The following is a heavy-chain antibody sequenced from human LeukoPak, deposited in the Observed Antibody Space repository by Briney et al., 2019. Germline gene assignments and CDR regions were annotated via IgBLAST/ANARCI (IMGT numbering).Heavy chain of an antibody. V-gene: IGHV1-18*01. CDR2: ISAYNGNT. J-gene: IGHJ1*01. CDR3: ARDTTFTTVARPEYFQH. D-gene: IGHD4-11*01. CDR1: GYTFTSYG. Sequence: ASVKVSCKASGYTFTSYGISWVRQAPGQGLEWMGWISAYNGNTNYAQKLQGRVTMTTDTSTSTAYMELRSLRSDDTAVYYCARDTTFTTVARPEYFQHWGQGTLVTVSS.